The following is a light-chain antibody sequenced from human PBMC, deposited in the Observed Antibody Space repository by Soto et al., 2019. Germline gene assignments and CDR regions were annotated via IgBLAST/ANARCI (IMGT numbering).Light chain of an antibody. J-gene: IGLJ1*01. CDR1: SSDVGGYNF. CDR3: CSYTSSTSYV. Sequence: QPALTQPASVSGSPGQSITISCTGTSSDVGGYNFVTWYQQYPGKAPKLVIHDVTRRPSGVSNRFSGSKSGTTASLTISGLQAEDEADYYCCSYTSSTSYVFGTGTKVTVL. CDR2: DVT. V-gene: IGLV2-14*01.